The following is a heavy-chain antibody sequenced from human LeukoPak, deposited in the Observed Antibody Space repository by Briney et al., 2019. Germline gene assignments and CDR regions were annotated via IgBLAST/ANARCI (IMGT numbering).Heavy chain of an antibody. CDR1: GFIFSNYA. D-gene: IGHD2-15*01. Sequence: QPGRSLRLSCAASGFIFSNYAMHWVRQAPGKALEWVAAVSYDGGHKYHADSVKGRFTISRDNSKNILYLEMSSLRDEDTAVYSCAKCRGTGSCYSGGIDYLGQGTLVTVSS. CDR2: VSYDGGHK. V-gene: IGHV3-30*18. J-gene: IGHJ4*02. CDR3: AKCRGTGSCYSGGIDY.